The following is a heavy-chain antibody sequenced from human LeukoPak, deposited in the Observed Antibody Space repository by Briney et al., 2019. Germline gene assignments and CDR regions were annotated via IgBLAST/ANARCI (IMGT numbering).Heavy chain of an antibody. CDR1: GFTFSSYE. CDR3: ARDLGVVVMCDY. Sequence: GGSLRLSCAASGFTFSSYEMNWVRQAPGKGLEWVSYISSSGSTIYYADSVKGRFTISRDNAKNSLYLQMNSLRAEDTAVYYCARDLGVVVMCDYWGQGTLVTVSS. D-gene: IGHD2/OR15-2a*01. CDR2: ISSSGSTI. J-gene: IGHJ4*02. V-gene: IGHV3-48*03.